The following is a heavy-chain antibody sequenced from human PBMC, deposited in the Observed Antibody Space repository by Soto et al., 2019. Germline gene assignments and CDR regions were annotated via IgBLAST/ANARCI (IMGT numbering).Heavy chain of an antibody. CDR2: IIPIFGTA. D-gene: IGHD1-7*01. V-gene: IGHV1-69*13. Sequence: SVKVSCKASGGTFSSYAISWVRQAPGQGLEWMGGIIPIFGTANYAQKFQGRVTITADESTSTAYMELSSLRSEDTAVYYCAREWAITGTTFPWFDPWGKGTLVTVSS. CDR3: AREWAITGTTFPWFDP. CDR1: GGTFSSYA. J-gene: IGHJ5*02.